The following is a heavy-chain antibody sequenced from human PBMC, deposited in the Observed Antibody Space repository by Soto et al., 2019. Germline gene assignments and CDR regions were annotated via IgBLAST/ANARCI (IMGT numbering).Heavy chain of an antibody. Sequence: GGSLRLSCAASGLTFSSYGMHWVRQAPGKGLEWVAVIWYDGSNKYYADSVKGRFTISRDNSKNTLYLQMNSLRAEDTAVYYCARERDYYDSTLGYWGQGTLVTVSS. CDR1: GLTFSSYG. CDR3: ARERDYYDSTLGY. D-gene: IGHD3-22*01. J-gene: IGHJ4*02. CDR2: IWYDGSNK. V-gene: IGHV3-33*01.